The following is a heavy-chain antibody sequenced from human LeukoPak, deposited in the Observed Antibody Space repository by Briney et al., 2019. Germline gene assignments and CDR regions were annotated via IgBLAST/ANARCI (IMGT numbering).Heavy chain of an antibody. CDR2: IYYSGST. CDR3: ARDPRVPAAENFGYYMDV. V-gene: IGHV4-31*03. CDR1: GGSISSGGYY. D-gene: IGHD2-2*01. Sequence: SQTLSLTCTVSGGSISSGGYYWSWIRQHPGKGLEWIGYIYYSGSTYYNPSLKSRVTISVDTSKNQFSLKLSSVTAADTAVYYCARDPRVPAAENFGYYMDVWGKGTTVTVSS. J-gene: IGHJ6*03.